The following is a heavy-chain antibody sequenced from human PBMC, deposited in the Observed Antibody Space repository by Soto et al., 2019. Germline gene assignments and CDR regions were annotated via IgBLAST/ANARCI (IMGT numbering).Heavy chain of an antibody. CDR3: ARVYSSLDYGIDY. Sequence: RLARAACGLTFNSSSMHWARQAQGKGLEWVAVVSYDGSNIYYADSVKGRFTISRDNSKNTLYLQMNSLKPEDTAVYYCARVYSSLDYGIDYWGQGTLVTVSS. V-gene: IGHV3-30-3*02. D-gene: IGHD6-19*01. CDR2: VSYDGSNI. J-gene: IGHJ4*02. CDR1: GLTFNSSS.